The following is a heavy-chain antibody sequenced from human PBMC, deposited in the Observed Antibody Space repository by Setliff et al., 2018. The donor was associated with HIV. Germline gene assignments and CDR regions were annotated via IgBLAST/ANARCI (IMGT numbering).Heavy chain of an antibody. Sequence: ASVKVSCKTSGYTFDAKYIHWARQAPGQGLEWMGWINPNSGGTNYARKFQGRVTMTRDTSISTAYMEPNSLRSDDTAVYYCATAGGRSWCDPWGPGTLVTVSS. CDR1: GYTFDAKY. CDR3: ATAGGRSWCDP. CDR2: INPNSGGT. V-gene: IGHV1-2*02. D-gene: IGHD3-16*01. J-gene: IGHJ5*02.